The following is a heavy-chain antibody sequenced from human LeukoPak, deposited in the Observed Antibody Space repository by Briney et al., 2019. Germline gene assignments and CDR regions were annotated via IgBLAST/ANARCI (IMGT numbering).Heavy chain of an antibody. CDR1: GFTFSSYT. V-gene: IGHV3-21*01. D-gene: IGHD6-6*01. Sequence: GGSLRLSCAASGFTFSSYTMNWVRRAPGKGLEWVSSISSSSSYIYYADSVKGRFTISRDNAKNSLFLQMNSLRAEDTAVYYCARAAARYFDYWGQGTLVTVSS. J-gene: IGHJ4*02. CDR3: ARAAARYFDY. CDR2: ISSSSSYI.